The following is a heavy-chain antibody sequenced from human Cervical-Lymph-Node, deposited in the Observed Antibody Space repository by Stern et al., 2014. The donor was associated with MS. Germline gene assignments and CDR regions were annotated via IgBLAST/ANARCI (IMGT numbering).Heavy chain of an antibody. CDR3: TLGSDGSGSYYYYYGMDV. D-gene: IGHD3-10*01. CDR2: IRSKPNSYAT. Sequence: EDQLVESGGGLVQPGGSLKLSCAASGFTFSGSAMHWVRQAYGKGLEWVGRIRSKPNSYATAYAASVKGRFTISRDDSKNTAYLQMNSLKTEDTAVYYCTLGSDGSGSYYYYYGMDVWGQGTTVTVSS. CDR1: GFTFSGSA. J-gene: IGHJ6*02. V-gene: IGHV3-73*01.